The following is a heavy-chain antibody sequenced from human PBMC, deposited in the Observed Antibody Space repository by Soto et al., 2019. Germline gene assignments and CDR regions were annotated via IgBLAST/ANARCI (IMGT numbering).Heavy chain of an antibody. V-gene: IGHV1-69*13. CDR3: ARFTYYDILTGPGSAY. D-gene: IGHD3-9*01. CDR2: IIPIFGTA. Sequence: ASVKVSCKASGGTFSSYAISWVRQAPGQGLEWMGGIIPIFGTANYAQKFQGRVTITADESTSTAYMELSSLRSEDTAVYYCARFTYYDILTGPGSAYWGQGTLVTVSS. J-gene: IGHJ4*02. CDR1: GGTFSSYA.